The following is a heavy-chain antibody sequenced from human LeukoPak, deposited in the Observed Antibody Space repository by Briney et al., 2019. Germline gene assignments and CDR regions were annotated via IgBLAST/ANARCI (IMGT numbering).Heavy chain of an antibody. CDR3: ARDGMYYYDSSGYYAAQYYFDY. J-gene: IGHJ4*02. V-gene: IGHV3-30-3*01. D-gene: IGHD3-22*01. CDR2: ISYDGSSK. CDR1: GFPFSSYA. Sequence: PGRSLRLSCAASGFPFSSYAMHWVRQAPGKGLEWVAVISYDGSSKYYADSAKGRFTISRDNSKNTLYLQMNSLRAEDTAVYYCARDGMYYYDSSGYYAAQYYFDYWGQGTLVTVSS.